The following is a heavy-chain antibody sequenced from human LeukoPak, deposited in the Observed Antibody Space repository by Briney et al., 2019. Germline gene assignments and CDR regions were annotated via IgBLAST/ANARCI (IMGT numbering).Heavy chain of an antibody. CDR1: GGSVSSSSDY. D-gene: IGHD2/OR15-2a*01. J-gene: IGHJ4*02. CDR3: ARGGGTETSFYNFDS. V-gene: IGHV4-39*01. Sequence: SETLSLTCTVSGGSVSSSSDYWGWIRQPPGKGLEWIGSIYDSGSTYYNPSLKSRVTISVDTSKNQISLNLSSVTAADTAVYYCARGGGTETSFYNFDSWGQGTLVTVSP. CDR2: IYDSGST.